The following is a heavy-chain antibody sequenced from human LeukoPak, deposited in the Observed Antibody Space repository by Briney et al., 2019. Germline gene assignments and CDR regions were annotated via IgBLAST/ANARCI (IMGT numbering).Heavy chain of an antibody. CDR1: GFTFSIYG. Sequence: GGSLRLSCAASGFTFSIYGVHWVRQAPGKGLEWVAIIWYDGSKTYYADSVKGRFTISRDNSQNTLSLQMNSLRGEDTAVYYCARDAYDSNGYYYAIRWGQGTLVTVSS. D-gene: IGHD3-22*01. CDR3: ARDAYDSNGYYYAIR. CDR2: IWYDGSKT. V-gene: IGHV3-33*01. J-gene: IGHJ4*02.